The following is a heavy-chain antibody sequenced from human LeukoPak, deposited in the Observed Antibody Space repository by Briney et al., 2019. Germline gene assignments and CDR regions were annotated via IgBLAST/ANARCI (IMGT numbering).Heavy chain of an antibody. J-gene: IGHJ4*02. Sequence: GGSLRLSCAASGFSFSSYSMNWVRQAPGKGLEWVSHISTTSSPTYYADSVKGRFAMSRDNAKNSVYLQMNSLRAEDTAVYYCARDFDFWSGYIVWGQGTLVTISS. V-gene: IGHV3-48*04. CDR1: GFSFSSYS. CDR3: ARDFDFWSGYIV. CDR2: ISTTSSPT. D-gene: IGHD3-3*01.